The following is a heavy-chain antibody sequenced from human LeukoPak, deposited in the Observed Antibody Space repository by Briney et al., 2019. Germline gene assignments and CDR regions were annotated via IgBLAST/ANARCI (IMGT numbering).Heavy chain of an antibody. J-gene: IGHJ4*02. CDR2: ISPSGDST. V-gene: IGHV1-46*01. D-gene: IGHD6-13*01. Sequence: ASVKVSCKASGYTFTSYYMHWVRQAPGQGLEWMGIISPSGDSTSYAQKFQGRVTMTRDMSTSTVYMELSSLRSEDTAVYYCARDFSLAAADYYFDYWGQGTLVTVSS. CDR3: ARDFSLAAADYYFDY. CDR1: GYTFTSYY.